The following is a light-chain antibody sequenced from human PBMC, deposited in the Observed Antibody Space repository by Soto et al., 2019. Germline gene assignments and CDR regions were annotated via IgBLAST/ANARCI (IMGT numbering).Light chain of an antibody. Sequence: EIVMTQSPATLSVSPGERATLSCRASQSVSSNLAWYQQKPGQAPRLLIYHASTRATGIPARFSGSGSGTEVTHTISSLQSEDFAVYYCQQYNKWPLTFGGGTKVEIK. CDR1: QSVSSN. CDR2: HAS. CDR3: QQYNKWPLT. V-gene: IGKV3-15*01. J-gene: IGKJ4*01.